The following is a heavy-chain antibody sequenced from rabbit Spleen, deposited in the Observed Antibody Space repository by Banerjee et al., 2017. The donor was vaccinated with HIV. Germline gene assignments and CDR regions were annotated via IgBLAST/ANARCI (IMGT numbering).Heavy chain of an antibody. CDR2: IYTSSGST. J-gene: IGHJ4*01. CDR1: GFSFSSSYY. Sequence: QEQLVESGGGLVQPEGSLTLTCTASGFSFSSSYYMCWVRQAPGKGLELIACIYTSSGSTYYATWVKGRFTISKTSSTTVTLQMTSLTAADTATYFCARALYSGTVNNLWGQGTLVT. CDR3: ARALYSGTVNNL. V-gene: IGHV1S45*01. D-gene: IGHD1-1*01.